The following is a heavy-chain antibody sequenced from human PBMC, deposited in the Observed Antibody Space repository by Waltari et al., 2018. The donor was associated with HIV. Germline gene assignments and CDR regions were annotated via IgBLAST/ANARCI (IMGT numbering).Heavy chain of an antibody. CDR1: GFTVSSNY. D-gene: IGHD6-19*01. V-gene: IGHV3-66*01. Sequence: EVQLVESGGGLVQPGGSLRLSCAASGFTVSSNYMTWVRQAPGKGLEWVSVIYSGGSTYYADSVKGRFTISRDNSKNTLYLQMNSLRAEDTAVYYCAKESEVAGLDYWGQGTLVTVSS. CDR2: IYSGGST. J-gene: IGHJ4*02. CDR3: AKESEVAGLDY.